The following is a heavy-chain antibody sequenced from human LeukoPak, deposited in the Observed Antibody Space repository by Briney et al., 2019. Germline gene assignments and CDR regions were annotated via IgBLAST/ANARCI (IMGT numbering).Heavy chain of an antibody. Sequence: PSETLSLTCAVYGGSFSGYYWSWIRQPPGKGLEWIGEINHSGSTNYNPSLKSRVTISVDTSKNQFSLKLSSVTAADTAVYYCAGGAYYDYVWGSYRSYYFDYWGQGTLVTVSS. CDR1: GGSFSGYY. D-gene: IGHD3-16*02. CDR3: AGGAYYDYVWGSYRSYYFDY. J-gene: IGHJ4*02. CDR2: INHSGST. V-gene: IGHV4-34*01.